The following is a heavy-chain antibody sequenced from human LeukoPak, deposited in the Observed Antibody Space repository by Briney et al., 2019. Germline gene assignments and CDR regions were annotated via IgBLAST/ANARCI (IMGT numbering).Heavy chain of an antibody. CDR3: ARVASDPSLFDY. J-gene: IGHJ4*02. CDR2: INPNSGGT. Sequence: ASVKVSCKASGYTFTGYYIHWVRQAPGQGLEWMGWINPNSGGTNYAQKFQGRVTMTRDTSISTAYMELSRLRSDDTAVYYCARVASDPSLFDYWGQGTLVTVSS. CDR1: GYTFTGYY. V-gene: IGHV1-2*02.